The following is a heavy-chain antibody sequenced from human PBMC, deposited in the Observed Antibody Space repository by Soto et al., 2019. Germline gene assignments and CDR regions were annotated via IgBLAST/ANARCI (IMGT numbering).Heavy chain of an antibody. CDR1: GGSISSGGYY. CDR3: ARAPGGHFDY. Sequence: SETLSLTCTVSGGSISSGGYYWSWILQHPGKGLEWIGYIYYSGSTYYNPSLKSRVTISVDTSKNQFSLKLSSVTAADTAVYYCARAPGGHFDYWGQGTLVTVSS. D-gene: IGHD2-15*01. CDR2: IYYSGST. V-gene: IGHV4-31*03. J-gene: IGHJ4*02.